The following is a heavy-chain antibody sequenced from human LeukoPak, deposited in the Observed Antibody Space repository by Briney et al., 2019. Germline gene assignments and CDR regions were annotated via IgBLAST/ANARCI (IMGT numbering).Heavy chain of an antibody. V-gene: IGHV1-3*01. CDR1: GYTFTSYA. D-gene: IGHD2-15*01. CDR2: INAGNGNT. Sequence: ASVKVSCKASGYTFTSYAMHWVRQAPGQRLEWMGWINAGNGNTKYSQKFQGRVTITRDTSASTAYMELSSLRSEDTAVYYCARGLKLGYCSGGSCYPPPYYYYGMDVWGQGTTVTVSS. J-gene: IGHJ6*02. CDR3: ARGLKLGYCSGGSCYPPPYYYYGMDV.